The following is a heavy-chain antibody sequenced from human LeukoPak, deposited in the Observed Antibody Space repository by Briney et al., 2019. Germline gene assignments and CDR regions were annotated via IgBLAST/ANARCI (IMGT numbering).Heavy chain of an antibody. D-gene: IGHD6-19*01. V-gene: IGHV3-74*01. J-gene: IGHJ4*02. CDR2: INSDGSST. CDR3: ARILDSAWGELGY. Sequence: GGSLRLSCAVSGFTFSSYWMHWVRQAPGKGLVWVSCINSDGSSTSYADSVKGRFTISRDNSKNTLYLQMNSLRAEDTAVYYCARILDSAWGELGYWGQGTLVTVSS. CDR1: GFTFSSYW.